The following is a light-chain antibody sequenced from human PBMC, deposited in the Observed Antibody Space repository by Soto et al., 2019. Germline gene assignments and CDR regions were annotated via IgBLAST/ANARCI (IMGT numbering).Light chain of an antibody. J-gene: IGLJ1*01. CDR3: SSYTNSSPFV. Sequence: QSALTQPASVSGSPGQSITISCTGTGSDVGGYNYVSWYQQHPGKAPKLMIYDVSYWPSGVSNRFSGSKSGNTASLTISGLQAEDEADYYCSSYTNSSPFVFGTGTKLTVL. CDR2: DVS. CDR1: GSDVGGYNY. V-gene: IGLV2-14*01.